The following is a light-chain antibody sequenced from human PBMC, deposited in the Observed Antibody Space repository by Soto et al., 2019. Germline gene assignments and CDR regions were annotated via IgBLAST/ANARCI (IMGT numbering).Light chain of an antibody. J-gene: IGKJ1*01. CDR2: VAS. Sequence: EIVLTQSPGILSLSPGERATLSIRAAQGVNSTPLAWYHRKPVQPPRLLVRVASNTPTEIPDRFRGSGSGTDFTITIASLEPADFAVYYWHQYGSSPPTFGQGTKMDVK. V-gene: IGKV3-20*01. CDR1: QGVNSTP. CDR3: HQYGSSPPT.